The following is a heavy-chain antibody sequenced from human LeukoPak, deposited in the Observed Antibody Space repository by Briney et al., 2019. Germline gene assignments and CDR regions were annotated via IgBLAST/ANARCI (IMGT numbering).Heavy chain of an antibody. CDR3: AKPSGILLITNPQS. D-gene: IGHD1-26*01. V-gene: IGHV3-23*01. Sequence: GGSLRLSCAASGFTFSTYAMSWVRQAPGKGLEWVSGISGSGDYTYYADSVKGRFTISRDNSKNTLYLQMNSLRAEDTAVYYCAKPSGILLITNPQSWRQGTLVTVSS. CDR1: GFTFSTYA. CDR2: ISGSGDYT. J-gene: IGHJ5*02.